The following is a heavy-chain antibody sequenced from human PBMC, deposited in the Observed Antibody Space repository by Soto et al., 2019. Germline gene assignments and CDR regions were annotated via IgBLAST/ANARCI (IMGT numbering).Heavy chain of an antibody. J-gene: IGHJ4*02. CDR1: GFSLSTSGVG. Sequence: QITLKESGPTLVKPTQTLTLTCTFSGFSLSTSGVGLGWIRQPPGKALEWLALIYWDDIKRYSPSLKSRLTITKDTSKNQVVLTMTNMDPVDTDTYYCAQRHRYNSTWYVGFDYWGQGTLVTVSS. V-gene: IGHV2-5*02. CDR3: AQRHRYNSTWYVGFDY. CDR2: IYWDDIK. D-gene: IGHD6-13*01.